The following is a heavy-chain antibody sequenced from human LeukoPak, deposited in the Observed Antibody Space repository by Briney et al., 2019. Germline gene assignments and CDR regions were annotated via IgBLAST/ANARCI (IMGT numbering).Heavy chain of an antibody. J-gene: IGHJ5*02. CDR3: ARDIVVVKSTLEPPNWFDP. V-gene: IGHV4-34*01. CDR2: INQSGSI. Sequence: SETLSLTCTVYGGSFSGYYWSWIRQSPGKGLEWIGEINQSGSINYNPSLKSRVTISVDTSKNHFSLKVTSVTAADTAVYYCARDIVVVKSTLEPPNWFDPWGQGTLVTVSS. CDR1: GGSFSGYY. D-gene: IGHD3-22*01.